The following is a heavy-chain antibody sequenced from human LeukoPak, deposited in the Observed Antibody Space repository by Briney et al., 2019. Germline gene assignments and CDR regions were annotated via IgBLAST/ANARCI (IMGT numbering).Heavy chain of an antibody. J-gene: IGHJ4*02. Sequence: SETLSLTCTVSGASISNANYYWSWIRQPPGKGLEWIGYIYYSGSTNYNPSLKSRVTISVDTSKNQFSLKLSSVTAADTAVYYCARDRGSGWFPDFVYWGQGTLVTVSS. CDR1: GASISNANYY. CDR3: ARDRGSGWFPDFVY. CDR2: IYYSGST. V-gene: IGHV4-61*01. D-gene: IGHD6-19*01.